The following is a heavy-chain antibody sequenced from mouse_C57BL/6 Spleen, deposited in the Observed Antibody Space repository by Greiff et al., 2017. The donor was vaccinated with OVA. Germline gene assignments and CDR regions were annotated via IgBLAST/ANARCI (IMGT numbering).Heavy chain of an antibody. V-gene: IGHV1-59*01. Sequence: QVQLQQPGAELVRPGTSVKLSCKASGYTFTSFWMPWVKQRPGHGLEWIGVIDPSDSSTNYNQKFKGKATLTVDTSSSTAYMQLSSLTSEDSAVYYCARGAIYYGNYHYFDYWGQGTTLTVSS. J-gene: IGHJ2*01. CDR2: IDPSDSST. CDR3: ARGAIYYGNYHYFDY. D-gene: IGHD2-1*01. CDR1: GYTFTSFW.